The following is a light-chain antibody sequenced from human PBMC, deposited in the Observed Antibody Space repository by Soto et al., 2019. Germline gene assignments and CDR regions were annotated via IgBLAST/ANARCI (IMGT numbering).Light chain of an antibody. V-gene: IGKV1-12*01. Sequence: DIQMTQSPSYVPASFGDRVTIXXRASQGITSWLAWYQQKPGKAPKLXXYSASSLQSGVPSRFSGSGSGTDFTLTISSLQPEDFATYYCQQSYSTPRTFGQGTKVDIK. CDR2: SAS. CDR1: QGITSW. CDR3: QQSYSTPRT. J-gene: IGKJ1*01.